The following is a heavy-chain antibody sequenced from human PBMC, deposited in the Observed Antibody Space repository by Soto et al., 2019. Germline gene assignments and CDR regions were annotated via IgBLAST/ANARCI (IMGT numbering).Heavy chain of an antibody. CDR1: GGSISSYY. CDR3: ASIMEEHYDFPSGMDV. V-gene: IGHV4-59*01. J-gene: IGHJ6*02. Sequence: QVQLQESGPGLVKPSETLSLTCTVSGGSISSYYWSWIRQPPGKGLEWIGYIYYSGSTNYNPSLKSRVTISVDTSKNQFSLKLSSVTAADTAVYYCASIMEEHYDFPSGMDVWGQGTTVTVSS. D-gene: IGHD3-3*01. CDR2: IYYSGST.